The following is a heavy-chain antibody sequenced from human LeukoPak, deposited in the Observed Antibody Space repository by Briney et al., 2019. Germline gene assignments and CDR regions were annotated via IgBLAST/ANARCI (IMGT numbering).Heavy chain of an antibody. CDR1: GYSISSGYY. J-gene: IGHJ4*02. CDR2: IFHSGDT. D-gene: IGHD5-12*01. Sequence: PSETLSLTCTVSGYSISSGYYWGWIRQPPGKGLEWIGNIFHSGDTQYNSSLQSRVTLSVDTSKNQFSLKLSSVTAADTAMYYCARVGYSGYDGRGSFDYWGQGTLVTVSS. CDR3: ARVGYSGYDGRGSFDY. V-gene: IGHV4-38-2*02.